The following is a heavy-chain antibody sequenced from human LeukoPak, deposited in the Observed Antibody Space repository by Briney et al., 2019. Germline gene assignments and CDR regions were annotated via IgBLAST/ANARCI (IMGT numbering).Heavy chain of an antibody. D-gene: IGHD6-6*01. J-gene: IGHJ4*02. Sequence: SETLSLTCTVSGGSISSGGYYWSWIRQHPGKGLEWIGYIYYSGSTYYNPSLKSRVTISVDTSKNQFSLKLSSVTAADTAVYYCARSIAARPPFDYWGQGTLVTVSS. CDR3: ARSIAARPPFDY. CDR2: IYYSGST. CDR1: GGSISSGGYY. V-gene: IGHV4-31*03.